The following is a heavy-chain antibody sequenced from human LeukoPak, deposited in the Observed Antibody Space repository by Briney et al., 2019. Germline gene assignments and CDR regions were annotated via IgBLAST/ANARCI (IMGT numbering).Heavy chain of an antibody. CDR2: INSDGSST. Sequence: PGGSLRLSCAASGFTFSSYWMHWVRQAPGKGLVWVSRINSDGSSTSYADSVKGRFTISRDNAKNTLYLQMNSLRAEDTAVYYCARVGYDSIGYLFDYGGQEPLVPAPS. J-gene: IGHJ4*02. CDR3: ARVGYDSIGYLFDY. V-gene: IGHV3-74*01. D-gene: IGHD3-22*01. CDR1: GFTFSSYW.